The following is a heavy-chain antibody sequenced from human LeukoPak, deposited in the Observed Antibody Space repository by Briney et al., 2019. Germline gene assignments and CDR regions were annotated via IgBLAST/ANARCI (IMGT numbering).Heavy chain of an antibody. Sequence: HPGRSLRLSCTASGFTFGDYAMSWVRQAPGKGLEWVGFIRSKAYGGTTEYAASVKGRFTISRDDSKSIAYLQMNSLKTEDTAVYYCTRVRMAVAGRGRYFDYWGQGTLVTVSS. J-gene: IGHJ4*02. CDR3: TRVRMAVAGRGRYFDY. D-gene: IGHD6-19*01. V-gene: IGHV3-49*04. CDR2: IRSKAYGGTT. CDR1: GFTFGDYA.